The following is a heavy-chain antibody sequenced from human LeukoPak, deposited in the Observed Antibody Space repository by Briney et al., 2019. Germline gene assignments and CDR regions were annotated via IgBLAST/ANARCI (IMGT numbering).Heavy chain of an antibody. J-gene: IGHJ3*02. V-gene: IGHV3-23*01. CDR1: GFTFSSYW. CDR3: AKDYKAGVIAAAGTGTVAFDI. D-gene: IGHD6-13*01. CDR2: IISDGSST. Sequence: GGSLRLSCAASGFTFSSYWMSWVRQAPGKGLMWVSRIISDGSSTYYADSVKGRFTISRDNSKNTLYLQMNSLRAEDTAVYYCAKDYKAGVIAAAGTGTVAFDIWGQGTMVTVSS.